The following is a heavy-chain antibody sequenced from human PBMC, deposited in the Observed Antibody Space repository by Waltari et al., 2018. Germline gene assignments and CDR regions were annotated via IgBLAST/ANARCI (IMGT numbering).Heavy chain of an antibody. CDR1: GGSLSSGGSY. J-gene: IGHJ3*02. CDR3: ASWGPEWLDDAFDI. Sequence: QVQLQESGPGLVKPSQTLSLTCTVSGGSLSSGGSYWSWIRQHPGKGLEWIGYIYHSGSTYYNPSLKSRVTISVDRSKNQFSLKLSSVTAADTAVYYCASWGPEWLDDAFDIWGQGTMVTVSS. CDR2: IYHSGST. V-gene: IGHV4-31*03. D-gene: IGHD3-3*01.